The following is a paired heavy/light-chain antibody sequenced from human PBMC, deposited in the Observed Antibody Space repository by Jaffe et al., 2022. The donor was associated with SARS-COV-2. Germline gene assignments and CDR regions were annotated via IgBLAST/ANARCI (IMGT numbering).Light chain of an antibody. Sequence: DIVMTQSPDSLAVSLGERATINCKSSQSILYSSNNKNHLAWYQQKPGQPPKVIIYWASTRQSGVPDRFSGSGSATDFTLTISSLQAEDVAVYYCQQYYSTPWTFGQGTKVEIK. CDR1: QSILYSSNNKNH. J-gene: IGKJ1*01. V-gene: IGKV4-1*01. CDR3: QQYYSTPWT. CDR2: WAS.
Heavy chain of an antibody. D-gene: IGHD3-16*02. CDR2: INPRSGST. Sequence: QVQLVQSGAEVKKPGASVKVSCKASGYSFTDYYMHWVRQAPGQGLEWMGIINPRSGSTSYSQKFQGRVSMTRDTSTSTVYMELSSLRSEDTAVYYCARDPGYMSPFNWFDPWGQGTLVTVSS. CDR3: ARDPGYMSPFNWFDP. CDR1: GYSFTDYY. V-gene: IGHV1-46*01. J-gene: IGHJ5*02.